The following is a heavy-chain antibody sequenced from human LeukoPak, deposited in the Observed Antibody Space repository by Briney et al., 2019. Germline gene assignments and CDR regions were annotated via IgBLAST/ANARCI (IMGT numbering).Heavy chain of an antibody. J-gene: IGHJ4*02. CDR3: ARGMAGYGGYDY. CDR2: IYSGGSS. D-gene: IGHD5-12*01. V-gene: IGHV3-66*01. Sequence: GGSLRLSCAASGFAVSSNYMSWVRQAPGKGLEWVSVIYSGGSSYYADSVKGRFAISKDNSKNTVYLQMNSLRVEDTAVYYCARGMAGYGGYDYWGQGTLVTVSS. CDR1: GFAVSSNY.